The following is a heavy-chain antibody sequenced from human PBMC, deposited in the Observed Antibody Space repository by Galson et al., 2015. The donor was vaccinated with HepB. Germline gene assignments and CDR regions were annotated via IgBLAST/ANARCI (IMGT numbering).Heavy chain of an antibody. Sequence: SVKVSCKASGGTFSSYTISWVRQAPGQGLEWMGRIIPILGIANYAQKFQGRVTITADKSTSTAYMELSSLRSEDTAVYYCARDGIDIRVYYGMDVWGQGTTVTVSS. CDR2: IIPILGIA. V-gene: IGHV1-69*04. CDR1: GGTFSSYT. J-gene: IGHJ6*02. D-gene: IGHD3-9*01. CDR3: ARDGIDIRVYYGMDV.